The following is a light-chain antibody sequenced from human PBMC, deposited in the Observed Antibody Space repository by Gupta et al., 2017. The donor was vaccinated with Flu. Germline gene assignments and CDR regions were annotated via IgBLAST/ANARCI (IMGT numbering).Light chain of an antibody. CDR3: QVWDSLSDYV. J-gene: IGLJ1*01. V-gene: IGLV3-21*03. CDR2: DGT. Sequence: VSVAPGKTAIIACGGNNLGSKIVHWYQHKPGQAPVLVVCDGTDRPSGIPERFSGSISGNTATLTISRVEAGDEADYFCQVWDSLSDYVFGPGTKVTVL. CDR1: NLGSKI.